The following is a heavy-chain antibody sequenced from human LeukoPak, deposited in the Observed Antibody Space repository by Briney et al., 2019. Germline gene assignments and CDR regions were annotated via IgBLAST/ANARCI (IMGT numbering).Heavy chain of an antibody. J-gene: IGHJ4*02. CDR1: GFTFSSYA. Sequence: PGRSLRLSCAASGFTFSSYAMHWVRQAPGKGLEWVAVISYDGSNKYYADSVKGRFTISRDNSKNTLYLQMNSLRAEDTAVYYCAKGFDNYYGSGSYYYDYWGQGTLVTVSS. CDR3: AKGFDNYYGSGSYYYDY. V-gene: IGHV3-30-3*01. D-gene: IGHD3-10*01. CDR2: ISYDGSNK.